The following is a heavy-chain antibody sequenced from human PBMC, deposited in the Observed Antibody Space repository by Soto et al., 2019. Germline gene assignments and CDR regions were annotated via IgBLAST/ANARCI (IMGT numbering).Heavy chain of an antibody. J-gene: IGHJ6*02. V-gene: IGHV5-10-1*01. Sequence: GESLKISCKGSGYSFTGYWISWVRQMPGKGLEWMGRIDPSDSYTNYSPSFQGHVTISADKSISTAYLQWSSLKASDTAMYYCARPGYCSSTSCTHYGMDVWGQGTTVTVS. CDR1: GYSFTGYW. CDR2: IDPSDSYT. CDR3: ARPGYCSSTSCTHYGMDV. D-gene: IGHD2-2*03.